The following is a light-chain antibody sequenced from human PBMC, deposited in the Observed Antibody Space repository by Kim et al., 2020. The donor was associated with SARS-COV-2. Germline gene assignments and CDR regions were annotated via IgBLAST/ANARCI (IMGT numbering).Light chain of an antibody. CDR1: KLGDKY. J-gene: IGLJ3*02. CDR2: QDS. Sequence: SVSPGQPACITCSGDKLGDKYACWYQQKPGQSPVLVIYQDSKRPSGIPERFSGSNSGNTATLTISGTQAMDEADYYCQAWDSSVWVFGGGTQLTVL. CDR3: QAWDSSVWV. V-gene: IGLV3-1*01.